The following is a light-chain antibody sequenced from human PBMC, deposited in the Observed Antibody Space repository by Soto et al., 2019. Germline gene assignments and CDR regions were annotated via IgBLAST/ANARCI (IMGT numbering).Light chain of an antibody. CDR1: QNVDSSY. CDR2: GAS. Sequence: EIALTQSPGTLSLSPGERAILTCRASQNVDSSYFAWYQLKPGQAPRLLIYGASSRATGIPDRFSGSGSGRDFTLTISRLEPEDLAVYFCQQYGSSPPYTFGQETKLEIK. J-gene: IGKJ2*01. V-gene: IGKV3-20*01. CDR3: QQYGSSPPYT.